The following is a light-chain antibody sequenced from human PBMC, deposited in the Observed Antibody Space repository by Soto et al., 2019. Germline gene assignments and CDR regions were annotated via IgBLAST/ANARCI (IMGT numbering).Light chain of an antibody. CDR3: SSYSGTSTVK. CDR1: SSDVGLYNY. V-gene: IGLV2-14*01. Sequence: QSALTQPASVSGSPGQSITISCTGTSSDVGLYNYVSWYQHHPGKAPKLMIYDVSDRPSGVSKRFSGSKSGNTASLTISGVQAEDEGDYYCSSYSGTSTVKFGGGTKLTVL. J-gene: IGLJ2*01. CDR2: DVS.